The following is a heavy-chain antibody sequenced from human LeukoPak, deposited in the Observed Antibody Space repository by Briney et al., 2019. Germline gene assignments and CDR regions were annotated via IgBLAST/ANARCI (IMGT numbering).Heavy chain of an antibody. D-gene: IGHD7-27*01. CDR2: IKQDGSEK. V-gene: IGHV3-7*01. CDR3: ARDALWGSGDY. J-gene: IGHJ4*02. CDR1: GFIFSSYW. Sequence: GGSLRLSCAASGFIFSSYWMSWVRQAPGKGLEWVANIKQDGSEKYYVDSVKGRFTISRDNAKNSLYLQMNSLRAEDTAVYYCARDALWGSGDYWGQGTLVTVSS.